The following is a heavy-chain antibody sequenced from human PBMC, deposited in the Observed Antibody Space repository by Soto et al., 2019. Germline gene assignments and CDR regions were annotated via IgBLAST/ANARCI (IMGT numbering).Heavy chain of an antibody. CDR2: IFSNDEK. CDR1: GFSLSNAGLG. CDR3: ASTYSTSWYWFDP. V-gene: IGHV2-26*04. Sequence: QVTVKESGPVLVKPTETLTLTCTVSGFSLSNAGLGVSWIRQTPGKTLEWLAHIFSNDEKSYSTSLKSRLTISKDTSKSQVVRTMTNIDPVDTATYYCASTYSTSWYWFDPWGQGTLVTVSS. D-gene: IGHD6-13*01. J-gene: IGHJ5*02.